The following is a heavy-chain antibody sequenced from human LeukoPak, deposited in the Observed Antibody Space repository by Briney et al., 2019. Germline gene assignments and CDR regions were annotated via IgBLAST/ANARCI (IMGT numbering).Heavy chain of an antibody. J-gene: IGHJ5*02. Sequence: SETLSLTCTVSSGSISTSNYYWGWVRQPPGKALEWIGNIFYSGSTYYSPSLKSRVTISLDTSRNQFSLKLSSVTAADTAVYYCARHASWFDPWGLGTLVIVSS. CDR2: IFYSGST. CDR3: ARHASWFDP. CDR1: SGSISTSNYY. V-gene: IGHV4-39*01.